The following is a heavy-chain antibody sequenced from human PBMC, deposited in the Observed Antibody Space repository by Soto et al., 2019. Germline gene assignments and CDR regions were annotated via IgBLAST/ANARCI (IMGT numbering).Heavy chain of an antibody. V-gene: IGHV3-23*01. CDR1: GFTFSSYA. CDR2: ISGSGGST. CDR3: AKSRAYDSSGYYYNFDY. J-gene: IGHJ4*02. Sequence: GGSLRLSCAASGFTFSSYAMSWVRQAPGKGLEWVSAISGSGGSTYYADSVKGRFTISRDNSKNTLYLQKNSLRAEDTAVYYCAKSRAYDSSGYYYNFDYWGQGTLVTVSS. D-gene: IGHD3-22*01.